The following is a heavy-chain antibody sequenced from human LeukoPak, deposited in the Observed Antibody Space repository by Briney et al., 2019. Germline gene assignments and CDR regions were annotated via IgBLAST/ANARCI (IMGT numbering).Heavy chain of an antibody. V-gene: IGHV4-39*01. CDR2: IYYSGST. CDR3: ATNYCSSTSCYDGDAFDI. J-gene: IGHJ3*02. Sequence: SETLSLTCTVSGGSISSSSYYWGWIRQPPGKGLEWIGSIYYSGSTYYNPSLKSRVTISVDTSKNQFSLKLSSVTAAGTAVYYCATNYCSSTSCYDGDAFDIWGQGTMVTVSS. D-gene: IGHD2-2*01. CDR1: GGSISSSSYY.